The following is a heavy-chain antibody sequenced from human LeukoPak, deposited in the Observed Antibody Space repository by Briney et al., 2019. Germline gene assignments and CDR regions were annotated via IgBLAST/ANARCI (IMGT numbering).Heavy chain of an antibody. J-gene: IGHJ4*02. CDR3: AREGEVGGFDY. Sequence: ASVKVSCKASGYTFTSYYMHWVRQAPGQGLEWMGIINPSGGSTSYAQKFQGRVTMTRDTSTSTVYMELSSLRSEDAAVYYCAREGEVGGFDYWGQGTLVTVSS. CDR1: GYTFTSYY. D-gene: IGHD3-10*01. CDR2: INPSGGST. V-gene: IGHV1-46*01.